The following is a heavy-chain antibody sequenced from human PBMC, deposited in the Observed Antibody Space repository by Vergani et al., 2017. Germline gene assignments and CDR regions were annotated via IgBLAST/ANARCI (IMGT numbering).Heavy chain of an antibody. D-gene: IGHD2-2*01. CDR2: IIPIFGTA. Sequence: QVQLVQSGAEVKKPGSSVKVSCKASGGTFSSYAISWVRQAPGQGLEWMGGIIPIFGTANYAQKFQGRVTITADESTGTAYMELSSLRSEDTAVYYCARRYCSSTSCTHGGFDYWGQGTLVTVSS. V-gene: IGHV1-69*01. J-gene: IGHJ4*02. CDR1: GGTFSSYA. CDR3: ARRYCSSTSCTHGGFDY.